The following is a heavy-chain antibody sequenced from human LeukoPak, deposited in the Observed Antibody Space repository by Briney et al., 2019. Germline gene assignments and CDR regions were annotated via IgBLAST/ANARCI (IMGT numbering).Heavy chain of an antibody. V-gene: IGHV3-23*01. Sequence: GGSLRLSCAASGFTFSNYGMSWVRQAPGKGLEWVSHITGGGDNTYYADSVKGRFTISRDNSKNTLYLQMNSLRVEDTAVYYCAQDKSGGSYSGGQGTLVIVSS. CDR1: GFTFSNYG. D-gene: IGHD1-26*01. CDR2: ITGGGDNT. CDR3: AQDKSGGSYS. J-gene: IGHJ5*01.